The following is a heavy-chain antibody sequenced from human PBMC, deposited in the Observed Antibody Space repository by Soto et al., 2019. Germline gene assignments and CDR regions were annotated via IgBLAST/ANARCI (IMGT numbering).Heavy chain of an antibody. CDR3: ARGRLFGVVIPHQYYGMDV. V-gene: IGHV4-34*01. D-gene: IGHD3-3*01. CDR1: GGSFSGYY. J-gene: IGHJ6*02. Sequence: SETLSLTCAVYGGSFSGYYWSWIRQPPEKGLEWIGEINHSGSTNYNPSLKSRVTISVDTSKNQFSLKLSSVTAADTAVYYCARGRLFGVVIPHQYYGMDVWGQGTTVTVSS. CDR2: INHSGST.